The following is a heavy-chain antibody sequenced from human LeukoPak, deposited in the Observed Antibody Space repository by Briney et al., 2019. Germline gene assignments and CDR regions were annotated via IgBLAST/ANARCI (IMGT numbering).Heavy chain of an antibody. Sequence: SETLSLTCTVSGGSISSYYWSWIRQPPGKGLEWIGYIYYSGSTYYNPSLKSRVTISVDTSKNQFSLKLSSVTAADTAVYYCARGWTTVTTRRFYWFDPWGQGTLVTVSS. CDR1: GGSISSYY. CDR3: ARGWTTVTTRRFYWFDP. V-gene: IGHV4-30-4*01. J-gene: IGHJ5*02. D-gene: IGHD4-17*01. CDR2: IYYSGST.